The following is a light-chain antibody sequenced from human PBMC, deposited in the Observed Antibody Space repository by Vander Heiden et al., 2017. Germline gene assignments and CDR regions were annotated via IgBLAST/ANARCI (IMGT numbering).Light chain of an antibody. CDR2: NAS. V-gene: IGKV1-5*03. CDR1: RDIYCQ. CDR3: QQYNNYPWT. J-gene: IGKJ1*01. Sequence: IKMTQPPSTLSASAGDRVTITCRASRDIYCQLAWYQQEPGTAPKLLIYNASNLESGVPSRFGGSGSGTEFTLTISSLQPDDFATYYCQQYNNYPWTFGQGTQVEIK.